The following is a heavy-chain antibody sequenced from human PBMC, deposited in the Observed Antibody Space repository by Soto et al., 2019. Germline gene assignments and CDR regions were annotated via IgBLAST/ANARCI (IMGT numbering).Heavy chain of an antibody. J-gene: IGHJ4*02. Sequence: SVKVSCRASGGTFSSYAISWVRQAPGQGLEWMGGIIPIFGTANYAQKFQGRVTMTRDTSTSTVYMELSSLRSEDTAVYYCARDPRYCSGGSCTCFDYWGQGTLVTVSS. V-gene: IGHV1-69*05. CDR1: GGTFSSYA. CDR3: ARDPRYCSGGSCTCFDY. D-gene: IGHD2-15*01. CDR2: IIPIFGTA.